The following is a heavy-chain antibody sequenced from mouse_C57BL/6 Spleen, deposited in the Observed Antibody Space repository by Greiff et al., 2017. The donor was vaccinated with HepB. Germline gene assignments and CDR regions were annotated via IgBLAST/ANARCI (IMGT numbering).Heavy chain of an antibody. CDR2: IYPRDGST. CDR1: GYTFTDHT. D-gene: IGHD2-4*01. J-gene: IGHJ2*01. CDR3: ARGPYDYDGDFDY. Sequence: QVQLKQSDAELVKPGASVKISCKVSGYTFTDHTIHWLKQRPEQGLEWIGYIYPRDGSTKYNEKFKGKATLPADKSSSTAYMQLNSLTSEYSAVNFCARGPYDYDGDFDYWGQGTTLTVSS. V-gene: IGHV1-78*01.